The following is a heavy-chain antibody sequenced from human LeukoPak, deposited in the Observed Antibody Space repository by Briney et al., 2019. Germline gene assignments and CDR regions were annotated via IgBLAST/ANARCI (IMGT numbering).Heavy chain of an antibody. CDR3: ARTYSSGWYGAFDI. CDR1: GFTFSRYW. V-gene: IGHV3-11*01. D-gene: IGHD6-19*01. J-gene: IGHJ3*02. CDR2: ISSSGSTI. Sequence: TGGSLRLSCAISGFTFSRYWMTWIRQAPGKGLEWVSYISSSGSTIYYADSVKGRFTISRDNAKNSLYLQMNSLRAEDTAVYYCARTYSSGWYGAFDIWGQGTMVTVFS.